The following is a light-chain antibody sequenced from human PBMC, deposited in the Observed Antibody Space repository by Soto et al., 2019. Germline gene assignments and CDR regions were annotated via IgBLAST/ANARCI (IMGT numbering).Light chain of an antibody. CDR3: MQTLQTRT. Sequence: DIVVTQSPLFLPVTPGEPAPIPCRSSQTLVHSNGYNYLDWYLQKPGQSPQVLIYLGSNRASGVPDRFSGSGSGTDFTLKISRVEAEDVGVYYCMQTLQTRTFGQGTKVDIK. J-gene: IGKJ1*01. CDR1: QTLVHSNGYNY. CDR2: LGS. V-gene: IGKV2-28*01.